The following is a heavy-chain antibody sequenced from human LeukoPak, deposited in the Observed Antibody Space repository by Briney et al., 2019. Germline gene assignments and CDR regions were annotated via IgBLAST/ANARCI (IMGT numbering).Heavy chain of an antibody. CDR3: AAFVEQWPAHLDAFDI. CDR1: GFTFRNFA. V-gene: IGHV3-23*01. CDR2: ISGRVRGGST. J-gene: IGHJ3*02. Sequence: GGSLRLSCAASGFTFRNFALSWVRQAPGTGVEGGSAISGRVRGGSTNYADSVKGRFTISRDNSKNTLYLQMNSLRAEDTAVYYCAAFVEQWPAHLDAFDIWGQGTMVTVSS. D-gene: IGHD6-19*01.